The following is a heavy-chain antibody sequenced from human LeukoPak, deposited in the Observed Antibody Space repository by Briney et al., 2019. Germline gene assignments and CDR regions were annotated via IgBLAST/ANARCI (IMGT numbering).Heavy chain of an antibody. J-gene: IGHJ4*02. CDR2: ISGSGGST. V-gene: IGHV3-23*01. Sequence: PGGSLRLSCAASGLTFSSYGMHWVRQAPGKGLEWVSAISGSGGSTYYADSVKGRFTISRDNARNTLYLQMNSLRAEDTAVYYCAKSDYFDSWGQGTLVTVSS. CDR3: AKSDYFDS. CDR1: GLTFSSYG.